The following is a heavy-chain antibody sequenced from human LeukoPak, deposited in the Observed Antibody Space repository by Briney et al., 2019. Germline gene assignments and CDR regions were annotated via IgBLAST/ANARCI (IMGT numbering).Heavy chain of an antibody. CDR2: IIPIFGTA. D-gene: IGHD3-10*01. V-gene: IGHV1-69*05. Sequence: GASVKVSCKASGGTFSSYAISWVRPAPGQGLEWMGRIIPIFGTANYAQKFQGRVTITTDESTSTAYMELSSLRSEDTAVYYCAITMVRGVMRGNFDYWGQGTLVTVSS. CDR1: GGTFSSYA. J-gene: IGHJ4*02. CDR3: AITMVRGVMRGNFDY.